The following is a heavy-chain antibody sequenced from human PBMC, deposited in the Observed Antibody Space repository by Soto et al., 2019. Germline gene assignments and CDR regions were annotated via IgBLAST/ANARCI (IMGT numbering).Heavy chain of an antibody. J-gene: IGHJ6*03. D-gene: IGHD3-10*01. Sequence: EVQLSESGGGLVQPGGSLRLSCVASGFTFSSYAMSWARQAPGRGRERVSSISGSGVSTYYTDSVKGRFTITRDNSTNTLYRQMNSLRAGDAALYYCAKGGLCGSGSYNDYYYYMDVWGKGTTVTVSS. CDR1: GFTFSSYA. CDR2: ISGSGVST. V-gene: IGHV3-23*01. CDR3: AKGGLCGSGSYNDYYYYMDV.